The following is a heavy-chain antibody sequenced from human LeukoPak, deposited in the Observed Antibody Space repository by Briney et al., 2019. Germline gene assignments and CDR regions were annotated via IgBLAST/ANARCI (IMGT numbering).Heavy chain of an antibody. D-gene: IGHD1-26*01. CDR3: ARLFSGATLGEV. CDR2: IDPGDSDT. J-gene: IGHJ4*02. CDR1: GYSFTSYW. Sequence: GESLKISCKGSGYSFTSYWIGWVRQMPGKGLEWMGIIDPGDSDTRYRPSFQGQVIISADSSNNTAYLQWSSLKASDTAMYYCARLFSGATLGEVWGQGTLVSVYS. V-gene: IGHV5-51*01.